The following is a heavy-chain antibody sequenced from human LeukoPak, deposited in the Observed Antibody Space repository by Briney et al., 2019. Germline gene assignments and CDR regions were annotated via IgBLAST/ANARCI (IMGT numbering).Heavy chain of an antibody. D-gene: IGHD5-24*01. V-gene: IGHV3-23*01. Sequence: GGSLRLSCAASGFTFSSYAMNWVRQAPGKGLEWVSTINENGGNTYYADSVRGRFTISRDNSKNTLYLQINSLRAEDTAIYYCARDRPGDGYNSDWGQGTLVTVSS. CDR1: GFTFSSYA. CDR3: ARDRPGDGYNSD. CDR2: INENGGNT. J-gene: IGHJ4*02.